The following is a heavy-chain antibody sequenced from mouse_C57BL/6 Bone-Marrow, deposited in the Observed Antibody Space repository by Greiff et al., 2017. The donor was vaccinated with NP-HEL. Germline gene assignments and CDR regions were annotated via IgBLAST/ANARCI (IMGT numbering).Heavy chain of an antibody. V-gene: IGHV5-9*01. D-gene: IGHD2-4*01. Sequence: EVQRVESGGGLVKPGGSLKLSCAASGFTFSSYTMSWVRQTPEKRLEWVATISGGGGNTYYPDSVKGRFTISRDNAKNTLYLQMSSLRSEDTALYYCARWGLGFAYWGQGTLVTVSA. CDR1: GFTFSSYT. CDR3: ARWGLGFAY. J-gene: IGHJ3*01. CDR2: ISGGGGNT.